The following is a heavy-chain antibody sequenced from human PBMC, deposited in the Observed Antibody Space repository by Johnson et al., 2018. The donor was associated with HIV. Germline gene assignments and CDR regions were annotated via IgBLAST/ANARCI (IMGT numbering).Heavy chain of an antibody. CDR3: AKDPGITMIAHAFDI. CDR1: GFTFSSYG. J-gene: IGHJ3*02. V-gene: IGHV3-33*06. D-gene: IGHD3-22*01. Sequence: VQLVESGGGVVQPGRSLRLSCAASGFTFSSYGMHWVRQAPGKGLEWVAVIWYDGSNKYYADSVKGRFTISRDNSKNTLYLQMNSLRAEDTAVYYCAKDPGITMIAHAFDIWGQGKMVTVSS. CDR2: IWYDGSNK.